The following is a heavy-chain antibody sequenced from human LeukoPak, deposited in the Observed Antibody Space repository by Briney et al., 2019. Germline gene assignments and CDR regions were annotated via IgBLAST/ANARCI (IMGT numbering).Heavy chain of an antibody. CDR2: IYTSGST. CDR1: GGSISSGSYY. J-gene: IGHJ4*02. V-gene: IGHV4-61*02. CDR3: ASGDGSGYYFHY. D-gene: IGHD3-22*01. Sequence: SETLSLTCTVSGGSISSGSYYWSWIRQPAGKGLEWIGRIYTSGSTNYNPSLKSRVTISVDTSKNQFSLKLSSVTAADTAVYYCASGDGSGYYFHYWGQGTLVTVSS.